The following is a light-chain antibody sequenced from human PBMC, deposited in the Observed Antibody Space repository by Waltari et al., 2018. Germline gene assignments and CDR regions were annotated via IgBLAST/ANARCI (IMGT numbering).Light chain of an antibody. J-gene: IGLJ3*02. CDR3: QCYDSSLSGSV. CDR1: SSNIGGGYA. CDR2: GNT. Sequence: QALLTQPPSVSGATGQRVTISCTGSSSNIGGGYAVNWYQQLPGTGPTLLIHGNTTRHPGVPDRFSGSKSGTSASLAITGLQAEEEADYYCQCYDSSLSGSVFGGGTKLTVL. V-gene: IGLV1-40*01.